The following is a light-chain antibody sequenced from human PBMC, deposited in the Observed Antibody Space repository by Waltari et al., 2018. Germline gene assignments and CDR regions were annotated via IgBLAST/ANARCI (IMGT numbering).Light chain of an antibody. Sequence: QSALTQPASVSGSPGQSITISCTGTSSDVGFYNYVSWYQQHPGKAPKLMSYDVSERRSGVSNRCSGAKCGNTASLTISGLQAEDEADYYCNSYAGSSSWVFGGGTKLTVL. CDR3: NSYAGSSSWV. J-gene: IGLJ3*02. V-gene: IGLV2-14*01. CDR1: SSDVGFYNY. CDR2: DVS.